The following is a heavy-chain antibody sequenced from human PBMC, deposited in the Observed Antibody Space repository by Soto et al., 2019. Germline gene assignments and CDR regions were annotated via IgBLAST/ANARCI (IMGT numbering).Heavy chain of an antibody. V-gene: IGHV1-69*13. J-gene: IGHJ4*02. Sequence: ASVKVSCKASGGTFSSYAISWVRQAPGQGLEWMGGIIPIFGTANYAQKFQGRVTITADESTSTAYMELSSLRSEDTAVYYCATGYYYDSSGYYPLDYCGQGTLVTVSS. CDR1: GGTFSSYA. CDR3: ATGYYYDSSGYYPLDY. D-gene: IGHD3-22*01. CDR2: IIPIFGTA.